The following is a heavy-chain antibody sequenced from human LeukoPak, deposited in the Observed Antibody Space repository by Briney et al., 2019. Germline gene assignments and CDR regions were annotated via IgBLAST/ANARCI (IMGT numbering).Heavy chain of an antibody. V-gene: IGHV1-69-2*01. CDR3: ATDRGSKLIGDLDY. CDR2: VDPEDGET. D-gene: IGHD3-10*01. CDR1: GYTFTDYY. Sequence: ASVKISCKVSGYTFTDYYMHWVQQAPGKGLEWMGLVDPEDGETIYAEKFQGRVTITADTSTDTAYMELSSLRSEDTAVYYCATDRGSKLIGDLDYWGQGTLVTVSS. J-gene: IGHJ4*02.